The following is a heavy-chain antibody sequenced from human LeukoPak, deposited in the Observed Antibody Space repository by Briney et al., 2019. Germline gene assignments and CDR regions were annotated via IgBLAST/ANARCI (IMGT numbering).Heavy chain of an antibody. J-gene: IGHJ5*02. CDR1: GGSFSDYS. CDR3: VRSGYDYDWFDP. V-gene: IGHV1-69*08. CDR2: IIAILDTA. Sequence: SVKVSCKASGGSFSDYSISWVRQAPGQGLEWMGRIIAILDTAHYAQKFQGRFTITADKSTTTVYMELSSLRSDDTAVYYCVRSGYDYDWFDPWGQGTLVTVSS. D-gene: IGHD5-12*01.